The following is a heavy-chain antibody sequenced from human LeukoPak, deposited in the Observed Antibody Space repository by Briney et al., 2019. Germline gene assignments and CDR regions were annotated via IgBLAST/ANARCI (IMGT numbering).Heavy chain of an antibody. V-gene: IGHV3-23*01. CDR1: GFTFSTSV. CDR2: ITKSDDIT. CDR3: AKYEYGQYRY. J-gene: IGHJ4*02. Sequence: PGGSLRLSCAASGFTFSTSVMSWVRQAPGKGLEWVSTITKSDDITYYADSVKGRFTISGDISQNRLYLQMNSLRAEDTAVYYCAKYEYGQYRYWGQGTLVTVSS. D-gene: IGHD3-16*02.